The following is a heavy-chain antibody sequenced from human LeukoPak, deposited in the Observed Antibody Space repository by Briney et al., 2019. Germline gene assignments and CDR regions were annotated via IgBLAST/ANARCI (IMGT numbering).Heavy chain of an antibody. CDR2: IKQDGSEK. V-gene: IGHV3-7*01. J-gene: IGHJ4*02. D-gene: IGHD3-22*01. CDR1: GFTFSSYW. Sequence: GGSLRLSCAASGFTFSSYWMSWVRQAPGKGLEWVANIKQDGSEKYYVDSVKGRFTISRDNAKNSLYLQMNSLRAEDTAVYYCASRNYYDSSGYSDYWGQGTLVTVSS. CDR3: ASRNYYDSSGYSDY.